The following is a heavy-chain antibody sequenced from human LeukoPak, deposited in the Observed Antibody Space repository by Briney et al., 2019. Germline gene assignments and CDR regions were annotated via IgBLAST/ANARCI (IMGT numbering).Heavy chain of an antibody. CDR3: ARAGHYDTTWYQ. CDR2: IKQDGSEK. CDR1: GFTFSNFW. Sequence: GGSLRLSCAASGFTFSNFWMSWVRQAPGKGPEWVANIKQDGSEKHYVDSVRGRFTIFRDNAKNSLYLQMNSLSAEDTALYYCARAGHYDTTWYQWGQGTLVTVSS. J-gene: IGHJ4*02. V-gene: IGHV3-7*01. D-gene: IGHD3-22*01.